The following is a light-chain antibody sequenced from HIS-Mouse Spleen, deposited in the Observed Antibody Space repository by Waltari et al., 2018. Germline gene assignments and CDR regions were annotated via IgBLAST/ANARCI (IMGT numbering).Light chain of an antibody. CDR1: QSVSSSY. CDR2: GAS. Sequence: EIVLTQSPGTPSLSPGERATLSCRASQSVSSSYLAWYQQKPGQAPRLLIYGASSRATGIPDRFSGSGSGTDSTLTISRLEPEDFAVYYCQQYGSSLTWTFGQGTKVEIK. CDR3: QQYGSSLTWT. V-gene: IGKV3-20*01. J-gene: IGKJ1*01.